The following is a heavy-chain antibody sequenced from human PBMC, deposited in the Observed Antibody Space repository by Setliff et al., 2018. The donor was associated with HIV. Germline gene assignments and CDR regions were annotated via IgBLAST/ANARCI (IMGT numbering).Heavy chain of an antibody. CDR3: ARVPGYSSGTSYMDV. CDR1: GGSFSGFY. CDR2: INHSGST. D-gene: IGHD6-19*01. V-gene: IGHV4-34*01. Sequence: SETLSLTCAVYGGSFSGFYWSWIRQPPGKGLEWIGEINHSGSTTYNPSLKSRVTISVDTSKNHFSLKLSSVTAADTAVYYCARVPGYSSGTSYMDVWGKGTTVTVSS. J-gene: IGHJ6*03.